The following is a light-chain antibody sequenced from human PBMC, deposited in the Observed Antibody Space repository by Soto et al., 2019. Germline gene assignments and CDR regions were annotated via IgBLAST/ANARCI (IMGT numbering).Light chain of an antibody. CDR1: SSDVGGYDY. V-gene: IGLV2-14*01. Sequence: QSALTQPASMSGSPGQSITISCTGTSSDVGGYDYVSWYQQHPGKAPKLMIYEVINRPSGVSNRFSGSKSGNTASLIISGLQAEDEADYYCSSYTSSNTLVVFGGGTKVTVL. CDR2: EVI. CDR3: SSYTSSNTLVV. J-gene: IGLJ3*02.